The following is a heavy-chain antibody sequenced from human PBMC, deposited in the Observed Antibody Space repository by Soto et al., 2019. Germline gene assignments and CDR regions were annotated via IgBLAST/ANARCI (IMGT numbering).Heavy chain of an antibody. CDR2: IFYSGST. CDR1: GGSISNYY. D-gene: IGHD3-10*01. J-gene: IGHJ5*02. Sequence: PSETLSLTCTVSGGSISNYYWSWIRQPPGKGLEWIGYIFYSGSTNYNPSLKSRVTMSVDTSKNQFSLKLSSVTAADTAVYYCASTMNWFDPWGQGTLVTVSS. CDR3: ASTMNWFDP. V-gene: IGHV4-59*08.